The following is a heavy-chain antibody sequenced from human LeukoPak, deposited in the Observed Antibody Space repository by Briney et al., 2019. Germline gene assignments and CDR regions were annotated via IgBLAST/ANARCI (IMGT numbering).Heavy chain of an antibody. Sequence: GWSLRLSCAASGFTFSNYNINWVRQAPGKGLEWVSFIGSSSSPIYYADSVKGRFTVSRDNAKNSLYLHLNSLRDEDTAVYYCARDPRPYSGSGLHFDIWGQGTLVTVSS. CDR2: IGSSSSPI. J-gene: IGHJ3*02. CDR3: ARDPRPYSGSGLHFDI. D-gene: IGHD1-26*01. CDR1: GFTFSNYN. V-gene: IGHV3-48*02.